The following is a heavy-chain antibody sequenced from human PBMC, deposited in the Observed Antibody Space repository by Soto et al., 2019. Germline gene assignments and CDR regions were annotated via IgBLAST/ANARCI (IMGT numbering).Heavy chain of an antibody. V-gene: IGHV3-66*01. J-gene: IGHJ4*02. CDR3: AKDRENSGYDYIFDY. CDR1: GFTVSSNY. CDR2: IYSGGET. D-gene: IGHD5-12*01. Sequence: GGSLRLSCAASGFTVSSNYMSWVRQAPGKGPEWVSVIYSGGETYYADSVKGRFTISRDISKNTLYLQMNSLRAEDTAVFYCAKDRENSGYDYIFDYWGQGT.